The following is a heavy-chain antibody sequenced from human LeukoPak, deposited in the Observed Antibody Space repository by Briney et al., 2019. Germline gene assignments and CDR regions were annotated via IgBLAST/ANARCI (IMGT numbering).Heavy chain of an antibody. CDR2: INSKNENT. J-gene: IGHJ4*02. Sequence: ASVKVSCKASGYTFTNYGISGVTQAPGQGLEWMGRINSKNENTNYAQNFQGRVSMTTATSTTTAYMELRRLRSDDTAVYYCVREWGSMKVITDYWGQGTLVTVSS. CDR1: GYTFTNYG. CDR3: VREWGSMKVITDY. D-gene: IGHD3-22*01. V-gene: IGHV1-18*01.